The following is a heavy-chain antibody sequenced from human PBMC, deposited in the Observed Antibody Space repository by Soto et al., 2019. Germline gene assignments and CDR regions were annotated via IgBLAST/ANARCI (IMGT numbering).Heavy chain of an antibody. D-gene: IGHD1-26*01. Sequence: PGGSLRLSCAASGFTVSGNYMIWVRQAPGKGLEWVSVIYSGGSTYYADSVKGRSSISRDNSKNTLYLQLNSLRAEDTAVYYCARDGRVEYYGMDVWGQGTTVTVSS. CDR2: IYSGGST. CDR3: ARDGRVEYYGMDV. CDR1: GFTVSGNY. J-gene: IGHJ6*02. V-gene: IGHV3-53*01.